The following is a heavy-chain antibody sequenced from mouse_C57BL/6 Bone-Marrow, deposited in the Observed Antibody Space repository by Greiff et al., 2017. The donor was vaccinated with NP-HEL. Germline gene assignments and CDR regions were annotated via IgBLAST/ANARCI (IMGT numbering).Heavy chain of an antibody. J-gene: IGHJ4*01. Sequence: VQLQQSGAELVRPGASVKLSCTVSGFNIKDDYMHWVKQRPEPGLEWIGWIDPENGDTEYASQFQGKATITADTSSNTAYLQLSSLTSEDTAVYYCTTGGSSPYAMDYWVKEPQSPSPQ. V-gene: IGHV14-4*01. CDR3: TTGGSSPYAMDY. D-gene: IGHD1-1*01. CDR2: IDPENGDT. CDR1: GFNIKDDY.